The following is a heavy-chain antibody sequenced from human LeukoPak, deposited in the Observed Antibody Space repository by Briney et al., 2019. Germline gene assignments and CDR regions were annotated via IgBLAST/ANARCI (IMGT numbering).Heavy chain of an antibody. CDR2: LSSSGADT. J-gene: IGHJ4*02. CDR1: GFPFSSDA. CDR3: AKGSRSTVTTSYFDY. V-gene: IGHV3-23*01. Sequence: GGSLRLSCAASGFPFSSDAMSWVRQAPGKGLEWVSSLSSSGADTYYADSVKGRFTSSRDNSKNTLYLQMRSLGVEDTAVYYCAKGSRSTVTTSYFDYWGQGTLVTVSS. D-gene: IGHD4-17*01.